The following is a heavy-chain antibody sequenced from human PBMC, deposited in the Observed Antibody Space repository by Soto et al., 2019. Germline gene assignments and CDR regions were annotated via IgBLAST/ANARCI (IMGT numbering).Heavy chain of an antibody. V-gene: IGHV3-30-3*01. J-gene: IGHJ1*01. CDR2: ISYDGSNK. CDR1: GFTFSSYA. CDR3: ARGSIAARPDYFQH. D-gene: IGHD6-6*01. Sequence: VQLLESGGGLVQPGGSLRLSCAASGFTFSSYAMHWVRQAPGKGLEWVAVISYDGSNKYYADSVKGRFTISRDNSKNTLYLQMNSLRAEDTAVYYCARGSIAARPDYFQHWGQGTLVTVSS.